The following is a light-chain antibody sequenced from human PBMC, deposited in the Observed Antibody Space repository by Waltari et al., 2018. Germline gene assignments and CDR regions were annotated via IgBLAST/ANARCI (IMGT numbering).Light chain of an antibody. Sequence: QSVLTQPPSVSAASGQKVTISCSGSSPHIGKTYVSWSLQFPGTAPKLLLYEGGERPSGISGRFSGSKSGTSATLDSHGLQTGDEADYYCGTWDSSMSVGVLGGGTKVTVL. CDR2: EGG. J-gene: IGLJ2*01. V-gene: IGLV1-51*01. CDR3: GTWDSSMSVGV. CDR1: SPHIGKTY.